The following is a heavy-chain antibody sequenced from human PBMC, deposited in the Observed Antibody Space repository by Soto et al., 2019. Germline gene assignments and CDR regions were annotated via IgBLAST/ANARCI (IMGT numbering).Heavy chain of an antibody. Sequence: SGPTLVNPTQTLTLTCTFSGFSLSTNGMRVNWIRQPPGKALEWLARIDWDDDKFYNTSLKTRLTISKDTSKNQVVLTMTNMDPVDTATYYCARGTSSGWPTFDYWGQGTLVTVSS. CDR3: ARGTSSGWPTFDY. D-gene: IGHD6-19*01. CDR1: GFSLSTNGMR. J-gene: IGHJ4*02. V-gene: IGHV2-70*04. CDR2: IDWDDDK.